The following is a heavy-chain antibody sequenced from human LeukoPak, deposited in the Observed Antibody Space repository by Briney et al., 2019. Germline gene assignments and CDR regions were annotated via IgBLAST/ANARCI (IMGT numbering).Heavy chain of an antibody. CDR1: GFTLCNYW. Sequence: GGSLRLSCAASGFTLCNYWMHWVRQAPGKGLVWVSRGGGDGSHSTYADSVKGRFTISREDAKNSFYLQMNSLRAGDTAVYYCARVRAAAGINWYFDLWGRGTLVTVSS. CDR3: ARVRAAAGINWYFDL. V-gene: IGHV3-74*03. D-gene: IGHD6-13*01. J-gene: IGHJ2*01. CDR2: GGGDGSHS.